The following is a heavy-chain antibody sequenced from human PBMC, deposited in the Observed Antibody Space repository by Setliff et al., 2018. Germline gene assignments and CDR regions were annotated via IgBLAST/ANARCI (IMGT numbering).Heavy chain of an antibody. D-gene: IGHD6-13*01. Sequence: SETLSLTCAVYGGSFSGYHWSWIRQPPGKGLEWIGETSHSGDPNYNPSLKSRVTISLDTSKNQFSLKLTSVTAADTAVYYCARAPQYSNFWYALSWFDPWGQGTLVTVSS. J-gene: IGHJ5*02. CDR3: ARAPQYSNFWYALSWFDP. V-gene: IGHV4-34*01. CDR1: GGSFSGYH. CDR2: TSHSGDP.